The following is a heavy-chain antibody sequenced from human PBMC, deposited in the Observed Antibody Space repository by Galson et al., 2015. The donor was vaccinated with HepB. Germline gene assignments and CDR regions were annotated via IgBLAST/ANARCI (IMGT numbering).Heavy chain of an antibody. CDR3: ARGELTSTWASPGY. V-gene: IGHV4-34*01. CDR1: RGSLSGYF. Sequence: ETLSLTCVVSRGSLSGYFWSWLRQSPGEGLEWIGEINHSGNTNFHPSLKSRVTMSLDTSKNQFSLNLTSVTAADAAVYYCARGELTSTWASPGYWGQGILVTVSP. D-gene: IGHD6-13*01. CDR2: INHSGNT. J-gene: IGHJ4*02.